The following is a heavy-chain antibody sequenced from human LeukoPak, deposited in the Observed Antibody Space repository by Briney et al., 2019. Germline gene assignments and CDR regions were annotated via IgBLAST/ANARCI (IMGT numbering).Heavy chain of an antibody. V-gene: IGHV4-59*01. J-gene: IGHJ5*02. CDR2: SYYTGST. CDR3: ARSNSGTYEAWFDP. CDR1: GGSISSYF. D-gene: IGHD1-26*01. Sequence: PSETLSLTCTVSGGSISSYFWNWIRQAPGKGLEWIGYSYYTGSTNYNPSLKSRVTISVDMSKNQFSLKLSSVTAADTAVYYCARSNSGTYEAWFDPWGQGTLVTVSS.